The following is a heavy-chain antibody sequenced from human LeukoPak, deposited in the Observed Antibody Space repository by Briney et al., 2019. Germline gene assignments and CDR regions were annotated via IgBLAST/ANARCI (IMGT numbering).Heavy chain of an antibody. J-gene: IGHJ4*02. V-gene: IGHV3-23*01. Sequence: LPGGSLRLSCAASGFTFRTYAMSWVRQAPGKGLEWVSAISGGGGSTYYADSVKGRFTISRDNSKNTLFLQMNSLRAEDTAVYYCAKDRYCGGGTCYWSYFGYWGQGTLVTVSS. D-gene: IGHD2-15*01. CDR3: AKDRYCGGGTCYWSYFGY. CDR2: ISGGGGST. CDR1: GFTFRTYA.